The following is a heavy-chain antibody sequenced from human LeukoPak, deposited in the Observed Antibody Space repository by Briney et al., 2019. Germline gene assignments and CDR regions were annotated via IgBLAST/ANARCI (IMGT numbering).Heavy chain of an antibody. Sequence: GGSLRLSCAASGINFTSCAMNWVRQAPGKGLEWVSSISSSSSYIYYADSVRGRFTISRDNAKNSLYLQMNSLRAEDTAVYYRAREDSSSWYGGYFDYWGQGTLVTVSS. J-gene: IGHJ4*02. CDR2: ISSSSSYI. CDR3: AREDSSSWYGGYFDY. CDR1: GINFTSCA. V-gene: IGHV3-21*01. D-gene: IGHD6-13*01.